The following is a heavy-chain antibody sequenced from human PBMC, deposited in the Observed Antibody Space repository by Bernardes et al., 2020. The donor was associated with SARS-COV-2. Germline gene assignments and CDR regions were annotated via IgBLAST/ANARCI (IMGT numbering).Heavy chain of an antibody. Sequence: SETLSLTCTVSGGSISSYYWSWIRQPPGKGLEWIGYIYYSGSTNYNPSLKSRVTISVDTSKNQFSLKLSSVTAADTAVYYCARRLGYGRIQGSYYYYYYYMDVWGKGTTVTVSS. D-gene: IGHD5-18*01. CDR2: IYYSGST. CDR3: ARRLGYGRIQGSYYYYYYYMDV. J-gene: IGHJ6*03. V-gene: IGHV4-59*08. CDR1: GGSISSYY.